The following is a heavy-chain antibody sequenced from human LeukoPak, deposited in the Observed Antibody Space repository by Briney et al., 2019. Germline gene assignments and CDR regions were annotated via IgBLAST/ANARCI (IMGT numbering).Heavy chain of an antibody. CDR2: ISGSGEST. D-gene: IGHD3-10*01. V-gene: IGHV3-23*01. CDR1: GFSFRSYG. CDR3: AKASYGSGSYYTSLAD. J-gene: IGHJ4*02. Sequence: GGSLRLSCAASGFSFRSYGMHWVRQAPGKGLEWVSAISGSGESTYYADSVKGRFTISRDNSKNTLYLQMNTVRADDTAVYYCAKASYGSGSYYTSLADWGQGTLVTVSS.